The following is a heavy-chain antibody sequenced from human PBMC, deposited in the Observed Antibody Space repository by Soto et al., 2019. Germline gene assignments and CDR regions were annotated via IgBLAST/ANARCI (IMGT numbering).Heavy chain of an antibody. V-gene: IGHV1-69*01. D-gene: IGHD6-19*01. J-gene: IGHJ3*02. CDR1: GGTFSSYA. CDR3: ARDLKDLRKRRAVAGSEAFDI. Sequence: QVQLVQSGAEVKKPGSSVKVSCKASGGTFSSYAISWVRQAPGQGLEWMGGIIPIFGTANYAQKFQGRVTITADESTSTAYMELSSLRSEDTAVYYCARDLKDLRKRRAVAGSEAFDIWGQGTMVTVSS. CDR2: IIPIFGTA.